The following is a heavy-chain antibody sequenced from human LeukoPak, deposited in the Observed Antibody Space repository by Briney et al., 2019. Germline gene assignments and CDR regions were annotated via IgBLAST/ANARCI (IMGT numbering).Heavy chain of an antibody. J-gene: IGHJ4*02. CDR3: ARRGGSSSRRSPIDY. Sequence: GALRLSSTASGFAFSDYWMTWVRPAPGKGAEWVANIKQDGSQRYYVDSVRGRFTISRDNAKNSLFLQMNGLRAEDTAVYYCARRGGSSSRRSPIDYWGQGTLVTVSS. CDR2: IKQDGSQR. D-gene: IGHD6-6*01. V-gene: IGHV3-7*01. CDR1: GFAFSDYW.